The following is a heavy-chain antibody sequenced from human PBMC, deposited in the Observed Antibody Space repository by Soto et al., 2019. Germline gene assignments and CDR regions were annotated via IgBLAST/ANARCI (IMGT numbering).Heavy chain of an antibody. V-gene: IGHV3-23*01. Sequence: PGGSLRLSCAASGFTFSSYAMSWVRQAPGKGLEWVSAISGSGGSTYYADSVKGRFTISRDNSKNTLYLQMNSLRAEDTAVYYCAKHRFWSGYSFVDGMDVWGQGTTVTVSS. CDR2: ISGSGGST. J-gene: IGHJ6*02. CDR3: AKHRFWSGYSFVDGMDV. D-gene: IGHD3-3*01. CDR1: GFTFSSYA.